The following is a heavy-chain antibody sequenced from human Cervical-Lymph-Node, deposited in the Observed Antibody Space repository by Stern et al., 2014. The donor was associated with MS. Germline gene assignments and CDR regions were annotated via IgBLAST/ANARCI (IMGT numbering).Heavy chain of an antibody. V-gene: IGHV3-30*04. J-gene: IGHJ4*02. CDR1: GFVFRRYA. CDR2: ISDDGRYK. Sequence: QVQLVQSGGGVVQPGRSLRLSCAASGFVFRRYALHWVRQAPGKGLEWVALISDDGRYKYYTDSVKGRFTVSRDNSNNTVDLEMNSLRLEDTAVYYCAKGGSGSYLDWGQGSLVTVSS. D-gene: IGHD1-26*01. CDR3: AKGGSGSYLD.